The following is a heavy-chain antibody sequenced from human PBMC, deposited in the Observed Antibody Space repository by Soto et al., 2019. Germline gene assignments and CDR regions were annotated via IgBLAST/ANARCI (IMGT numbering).Heavy chain of an antibody. CDR2: IIPIFGTA. V-gene: IGHV1-69*13. CDR1: GGTFNSYA. J-gene: IGHJ5*02. Sequence: SVKVSCKASGGTFNSYAINWVRQAPGQGLEWMGGIIPIFGTANYAQKFQGRVTITADESTSTAYMELSSLRSEDTAVYYCARGPGYSYGFGWFDPWGQGTLVTVSS. D-gene: IGHD5-18*01. CDR3: ARGPGYSYGFGWFDP.